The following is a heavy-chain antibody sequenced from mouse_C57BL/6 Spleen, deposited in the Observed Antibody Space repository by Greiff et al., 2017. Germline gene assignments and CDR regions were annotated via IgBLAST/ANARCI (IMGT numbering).Heavy chain of an antibody. CDR3: TRDSNHSLRY. J-gene: IGHJ2*01. CDR1: GYTFTDYE. V-gene: IGHV1-15*01. D-gene: IGHD2-5*01. CDR2: IDPETGGT. Sequence: VQLQESGAELVRPGASVTLSCKASGYTFTDYEMHWVKQTPVHGLEWIGAIDPETGGTAYNQKFKGKAILTADKSSSTAYMELRSLTSEDSAVYYCTRDSNHSLRYWGQGTTLTVSS.